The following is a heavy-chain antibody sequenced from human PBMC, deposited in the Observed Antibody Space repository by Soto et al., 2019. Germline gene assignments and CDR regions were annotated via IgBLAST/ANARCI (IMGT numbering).Heavy chain of an antibody. CDR2: VYPGDSDT. CDR3: AIGDGGGSYSHYYFDY. Sequence: GESLKISCKASGYSFTTYWIGWVRQMPGKGLEWMGIVYPGDSDTKYSPSLQGQVTISADTSISTAYLQWTSLKASDTAMYYCAIGDGGGSYSHYYFDYWGQGTLVTVSS. V-gene: IGHV5-51*01. D-gene: IGHD1-26*01. J-gene: IGHJ4*02. CDR1: GYSFTTYW.